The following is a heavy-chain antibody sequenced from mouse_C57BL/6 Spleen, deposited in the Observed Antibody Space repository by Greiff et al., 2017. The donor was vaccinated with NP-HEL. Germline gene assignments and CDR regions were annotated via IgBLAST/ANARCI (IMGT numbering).Heavy chain of an antibody. D-gene: IGHD1-1*01. CDR3: APHYYGSSYVYFDY. V-gene: IGHV1-22*01. CDR1: GYTFTDYN. CDR2: INPNNGGT. J-gene: IGHJ2*01. Sequence: EVQLVESGPELVKPGASVKMSCKASGYTFTDYNMHWVKQSHGKSLEWIGYINPNNGGTSYNQKFKGKATLTVNKSSSTAYMELRSLTSEDSAVYYCAPHYYGSSYVYFDYWGQGTTLTVSS.